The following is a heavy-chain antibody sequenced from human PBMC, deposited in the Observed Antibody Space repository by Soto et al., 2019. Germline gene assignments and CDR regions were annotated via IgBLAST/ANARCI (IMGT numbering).Heavy chain of an antibody. CDR3: ARRHMEPPVPLDYGMDV. Sequence: QVQLVESGGALVKPGGSLRLSCAASGFNFSDFYISWIRQAPGKGLEWVSFISATGETTYYAESVKGRFTISRDNAQKSLDLHMNSLRPDDTSVYYCARRHMEPPVPLDYGMDVWGQGTTVTVSS. CDR1: GFNFSDFY. J-gene: IGHJ6*02. V-gene: IGHV3-11*04. CDR2: ISATGETT. D-gene: IGHD1-1*01.